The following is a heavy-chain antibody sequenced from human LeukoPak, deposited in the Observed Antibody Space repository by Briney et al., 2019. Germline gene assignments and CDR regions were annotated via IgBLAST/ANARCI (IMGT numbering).Heavy chain of an antibody. D-gene: IGHD2-21*02. CDR1: GVSMTGYY. CDR3: TKLSDCGADCYDRPHWFDP. J-gene: IGHJ5*02. CDR2: VHSSGGT. Sequence: SETLSLTCTVSGVSMTGYYLAWIRQPPGKRLEWIGYVHSSGGTKYSPSVKSRFTVSIDMSKNPFSLNLSSVTAADSAAYYCTKLSDCGADCYDRPHWFDPWGQRSLVTVSS. V-gene: IGHV4-59*08.